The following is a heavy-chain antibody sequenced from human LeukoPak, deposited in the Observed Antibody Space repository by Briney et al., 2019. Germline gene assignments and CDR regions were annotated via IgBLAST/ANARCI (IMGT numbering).Heavy chain of an antibody. Sequence: ASVKVSCKASGYTFTSYDINWVRQATGQGLEWMGWMNPNSGNRGSAQNFQGRVTLTRNTSISTAYMELSSLRSEDTAVYYCARRRLAGSTPPHYYYILDVWGQGTTVTVYS. J-gene: IGHJ6*02. D-gene: IGHD3-3*02. CDR3: ARRRLAGSTPPHYYYILDV. CDR1: GYTFTSYD. CDR2: MNPNSGNR. V-gene: IGHV1-8*01.